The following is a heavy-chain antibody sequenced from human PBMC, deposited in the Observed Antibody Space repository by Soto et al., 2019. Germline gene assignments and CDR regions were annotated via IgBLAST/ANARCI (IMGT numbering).Heavy chain of an antibody. D-gene: IGHD3-22*01. J-gene: IGHJ4*02. CDR3: VRDYASDSGVHLDF. Sequence: QVQLVQSGTEVKKPGASVKVSCKASGYSFTHYVIHWVRQAPGQRLEWMGWIGAGDGKTYYSQNFQGGVTITKDTSASKAYMELSSLISEDTAVYYCVRDYASDSGVHLDFWGQGTLVTVSS. V-gene: IGHV1-3*01. CDR1: GYSFTHYV. CDR2: IGAGDGKT.